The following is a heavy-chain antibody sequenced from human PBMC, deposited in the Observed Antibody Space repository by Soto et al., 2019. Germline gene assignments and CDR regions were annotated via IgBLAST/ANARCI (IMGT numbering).Heavy chain of an antibody. CDR2: LYWDDDK. CDR3: APSSGRSGDY. J-gene: IGHJ4*02. V-gene: IGHV2-5*02. CDR1: GFSLTTSGVG. D-gene: IGHD3-10*01. Sequence: QITLKESGPTLVKPTQTLTLTCTFSGFSLTTSGVGVGWIRQPPGKALEWLALLYWDDDKRYSPSLKSRLTTPMAPANTQVALTKTTMEHGDTGTCVCAPSSGRSGDYWGPATVVTVSS.